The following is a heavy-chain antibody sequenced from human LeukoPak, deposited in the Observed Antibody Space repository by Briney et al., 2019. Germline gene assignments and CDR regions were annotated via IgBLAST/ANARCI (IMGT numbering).Heavy chain of an antibody. CDR3: ARVRYSSGWYSLDY. CDR1: GFTFSSYW. Sequence: GGSLRLSCAASGFTFSSYWMSWVRQAPGKRLEWVANIKQDGTETYCVDSVKGRFTFSRDNAKNSLYLQVNSLRAEDTAIYYCARVRYSSGWYSLDYWGQGALVTVSS. CDR2: IKQDGTET. D-gene: IGHD6-19*01. J-gene: IGHJ4*02. V-gene: IGHV3-7*01.